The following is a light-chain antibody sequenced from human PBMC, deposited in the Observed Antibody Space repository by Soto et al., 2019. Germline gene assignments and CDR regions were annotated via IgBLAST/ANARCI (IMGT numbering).Light chain of an antibody. J-gene: IGLJ1*01. V-gene: IGLV1-44*01. CDR1: SYNIGTNA. CDR2: RNN. CDR3: AAWDDSLNGYV. Sequence: QSVLTHPPSASGTPGQRVTISCSGRSYNIGTNAVNWYQQLPGTAPNLLVYRNNQRPSGVPDRFSGSKSGTSASLATSGLQSEDEADYSCAAWDDSLNGYVFGTGTKVTGL.